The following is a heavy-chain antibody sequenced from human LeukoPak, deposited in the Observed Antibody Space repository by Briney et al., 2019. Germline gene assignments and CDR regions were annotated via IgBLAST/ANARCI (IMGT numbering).Heavy chain of an antibody. D-gene: IGHD3-10*01. J-gene: IGHJ5*02. CDR3: ARDSRGSGSYYGWFDP. V-gene: IGHV1-18*01. CDR1: GYTFTSYG. CDR2: ISAYNGNT. Sequence: ASVKVSCKASGYTFTSYGISSVRHAPGQGIEWMGWISAYNGNTNYAQKLQGRVTMTTDTSTSTAYMELRSLRSDDTAVYYCARDSRGSGSYYGWFDPWGQGTLVTVSS.